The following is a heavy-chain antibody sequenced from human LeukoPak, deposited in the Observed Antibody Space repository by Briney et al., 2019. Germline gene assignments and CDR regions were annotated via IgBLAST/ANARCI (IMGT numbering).Heavy chain of an antibody. D-gene: IGHD3-22*01. CDR3: ARRTYYYDSSGYPHPDGMDV. V-gene: IGHV4-39*01. CDR1: GGSISSSSYY. CDR2: IYYSGST. J-gene: IGHJ6*02. Sequence: SETLSLTCTVSGGSISSSSYYWGWIRQPPGKGLEWIGSIYYSGSTYYNPSLKSRVTISVDTSKNQFSLKLSSVTAADTAVYYCARRTYYYDSSGYPHPDGMDVWGQGTTVTVSS.